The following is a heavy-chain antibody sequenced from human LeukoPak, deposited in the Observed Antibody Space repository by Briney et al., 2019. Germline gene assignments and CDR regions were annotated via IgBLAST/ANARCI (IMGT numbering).Heavy chain of an antibody. J-gene: IGHJ2*01. CDR2: INPNSGGT. D-gene: IGHD7-27*01. CDR1: GYTFTGYY. CDR3: ARDYLSANWGLYWYFDL. Sequence: ASVKVSCKASGYTFTGYYMHWVRQAPGQGLEWMGWINPNSGGTNYAQKFQGRVTMTRDTSISTAYMELSRLRSDDTAVYYCARDYLSANWGLYWYFDLWGRGTLVTVSS. V-gene: IGHV1-2*02.